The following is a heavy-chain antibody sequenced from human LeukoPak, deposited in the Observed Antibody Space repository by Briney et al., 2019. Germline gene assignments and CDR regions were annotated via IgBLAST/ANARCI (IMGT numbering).Heavy chain of an antibody. Sequence: GGSLRLSCAASGFTFSDYYMSWIRQAPGKGLEWVSYISSSGSTIYYADSVKGRFTISRDNAKNSLYLQMNSLRAEDTAVYYCARRLQSAFPNMDVWGKGTTVTVSS. V-gene: IGHV3-11*04. CDR2: ISSSGSTI. CDR1: GFTFSDYY. J-gene: IGHJ6*03. D-gene: IGHD4-11*01. CDR3: ARRLQSAFPNMDV.